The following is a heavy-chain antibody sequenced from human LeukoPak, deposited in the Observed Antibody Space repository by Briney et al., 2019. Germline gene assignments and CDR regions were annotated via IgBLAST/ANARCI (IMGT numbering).Heavy chain of an antibody. CDR3: ARDRHILEWLFKLHY. J-gene: IGHJ4*02. D-gene: IGHD3-3*01. V-gene: IGHV3-11*01. Sequence: GGSLRLSCAASGFAYSDYYMSWVRQAPGKGLEWVSYISNTGNTIYYADSVKGRFTISRDNAKNLLYLQMNSLRAEDTAVYYCARDRHILEWLFKLHYWGQGTLVTVSS. CDR1: GFAYSDYY. CDR2: ISNTGNTI.